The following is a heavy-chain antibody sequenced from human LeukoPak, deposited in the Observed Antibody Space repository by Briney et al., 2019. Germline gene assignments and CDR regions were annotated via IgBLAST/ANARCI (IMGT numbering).Heavy chain of an antibody. CDR1: GFTFSSYG. D-gene: IGHD6-19*01. CDR3: AKDGQWLGGSDYYYYMDV. J-gene: IGHJ6*03. Sequence: PGGSLRLSCAASGFTFSSYGMSWVRQAPGKGLEWVSGISPRGDITYYADSVKGRFTVSRDNFKNTLYLEVISLTAEDTAVYYCAKDGQWLGGSDYYYYMDVWGKGTTVTISS. CDR2: ISPRGDIT. V-gene: IGHV3-23*01.